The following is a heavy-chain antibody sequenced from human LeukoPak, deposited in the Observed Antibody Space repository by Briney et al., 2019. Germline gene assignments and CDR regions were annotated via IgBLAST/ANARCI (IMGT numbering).Heavy chain of an antibody. V-gene: IGHV3-30-3*01. CDR1: GFTFSSYA. CDR3: AKGSGTSRPYYLDY. J-gene: IGHJ4*02. D-gene: IGHD6-25*01. Sequence: GGSLRLSCAASGFTFSSYAMHWVRQAPGKGLEWVAVISYDGSNKYYADSVKGRFTISRDNSKNTMYLQMTSLTAEDTAVYYCAKGSGTSRPYYLDYWGRGTLVTVSS. CDR2: ISYDGSNK.